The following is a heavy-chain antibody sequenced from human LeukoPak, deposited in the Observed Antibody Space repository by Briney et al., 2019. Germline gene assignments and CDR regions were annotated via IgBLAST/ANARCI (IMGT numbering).Heavy chain of an antibody. D-gene: IGHD3-16*01. V-gene: IGHV3-30*02. CDR1: GFTFSSYG. Sequence: GGSLRLSCAASGFTFSSYGMHWVRQAPGKGLEWVAFIRYDGSDKYYADSVKGRFTISRDNAKNSLYLQMNSLRAEDTAVYYCARATGDWGVYWGQGTLVTVSS. CDR3: ARATGDWGVY. J-gene: IGHJ4*02. CDR2: IRYDGSDK.